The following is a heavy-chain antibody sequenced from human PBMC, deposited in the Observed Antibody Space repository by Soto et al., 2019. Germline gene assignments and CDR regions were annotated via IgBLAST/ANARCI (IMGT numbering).Heavy chain of an antibody. Sequence: QVQLVESGGGVVQPGRSLRLSCAASGFTFSSYGMHWVRQAPGKGLEWVAVISYDGSNKYYADSVKGRFTISRDNSKNTLYLQKNSLRTEDTAVYYCAKGYMNTGGMDVWGQGTTFTVSS. CDR1: GFTFSSYG. CDR2: ISYDGSNK. CDR3: AKGYMNTGGMDV. J-gene: IGHJ6*02. V-gene: IGHV3-30*18. D-gene: IGHD1-20*01.